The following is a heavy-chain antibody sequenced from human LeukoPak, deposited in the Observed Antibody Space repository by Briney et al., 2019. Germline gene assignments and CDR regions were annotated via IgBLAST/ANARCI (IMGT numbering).Heavy chain of an antibody. J-gene: IGHJ4*02. CDR1: GFTFSSYS. CDR2: ISYDGSNK. CDR3: AKGLLRYFDEPANFDY. V-gene: IGHV3-30*18. D-gene: IGHD3-9*01. Sequence: GGSLRLSCAASGFTFSSYSMNWVRQAPGKGLEWVAVISYDGSNKYYADSVKGRFTISRDNSKNTLYLQMNSLRAEDTAVYYCAKGLLRYFDEPANFDYWGQGTLVTVSS.